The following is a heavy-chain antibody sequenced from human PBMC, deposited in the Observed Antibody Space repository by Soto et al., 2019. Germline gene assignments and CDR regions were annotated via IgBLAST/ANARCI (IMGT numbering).Heavy chain of an antibody. J-gene: IGHJ4*02. CDR1: GYTFTSYG. V-gene: IGHV1-18*01. Sequence: ASVKVSFKASGYTFTSYGISWLRQAPGQGLEWMGWISAYNGNTNYAQKLQGRVTMTTDTSTSTAYMELRSLRSDDTAVYYCARGPHLYYYGSGSYYVYWGQGTLVTVSS. CDR2: ISAYNGNT. D-gene: IGHD3-10*01. CDR3: ARGPHLYYYGSGSYYVY.